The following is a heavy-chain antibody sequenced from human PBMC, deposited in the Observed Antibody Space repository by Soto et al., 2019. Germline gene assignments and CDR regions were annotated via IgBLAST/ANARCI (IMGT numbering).Heavy chain of an antibody. CDR1: GFTFNSNS. D-gene: IGHD6-19*01. CDR3: AKTYVGWANFPFGS. J-gene: IGHJ4*02. CDR2: IRDDGITT. V-gene: IGHV3-23*04. Sequence: EVQLVESGGGLVQPGGSLRLSCRASGFTFNSNSMSWVRQAPGKGLEWLPIIRDDGITTYYAASVKGRFTISRDNSINTLYLQMNSLRAEDTAVYYCAKTYVGWANFPFGSWGQGILVTVSS.